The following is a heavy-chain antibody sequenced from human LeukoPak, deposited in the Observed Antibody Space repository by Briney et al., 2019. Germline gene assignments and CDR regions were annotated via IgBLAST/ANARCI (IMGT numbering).Heavy chain of an antibody. CDR1: RGSLSTSSYY. CDR2: VYFSGNT. D-gene: IGHD4-11*01. J-gene: IGHJ5*02. CDR3: ARGGGSYSNYSCFDP. Sequence: SETLSLTCTVSRGSLSTSSYYWGWVRQPPGGGLEWIVSVYFSGNTYYNTPLKSRVTISVDTSKNQFSLKLRSVPADDTAVYYAARGGGSYSNYSCFDPWGQGTLVTVSS. V-gene: IGHV4-39*07.